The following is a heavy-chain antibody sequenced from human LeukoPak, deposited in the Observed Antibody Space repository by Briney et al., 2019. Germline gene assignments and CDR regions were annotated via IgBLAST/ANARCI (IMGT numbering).Heavy chain of an antibody. J-gene: IGHJ3*02. D-gene: IGHD3-22*01. CDR3: AKDREGSGSSGYYYEGPDAFDI. Sequence: PGGSLRLSCAASGFTFSSYSMNWVRQAPGKGLESVSSISSSSSYVYYADSVKGRFTISRDNSKNTLYLQMNSLRAEDTAVYYCAKDREGSGSSGYYYEGPDAFDIWGQGTMVTVSS. V-gene: IGHV3-21*04. CDR1: GFTFSSYS. CDR2: ISSSSSYV.